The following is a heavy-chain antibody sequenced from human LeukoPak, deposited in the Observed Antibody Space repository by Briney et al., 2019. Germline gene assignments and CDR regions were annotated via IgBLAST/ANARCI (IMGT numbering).Heavy chain of an antibody. V-gene: IGHV3-21*01. CDR2: ISSSSSYI. CDR3: ASGGYCSSTSCYIDY. Sequence: GGSLRLSCAASGFTFSSYSMNWVRQAPGKGLEWVSSISSSSSYIYYADSVKGRFTISRDNAKNSLYLQMNSLRADDTAVYYCASGGYCSSTSCYIDYWGQGTLVTVSS. CDR1: GFTFSSYS. D-gene: IGHD2-2*02. J-gene: IGHJ4*02.